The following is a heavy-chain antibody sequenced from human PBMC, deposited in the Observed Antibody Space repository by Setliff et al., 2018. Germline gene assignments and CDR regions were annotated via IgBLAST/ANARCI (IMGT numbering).Heavy chain of an antibody. CDR2: IYSGGST. Sequence: GGSLRLSCAASGFTVSSNYMSWVRQAPGKGLEWVSVIYSGGSTYYADSVKGRFTISRDNSKNTLYLQMNSLRAEDTAVYYCARATLQYSSSWYEYYYYYMDVWGKGTTVTVS. CDR3: ARATLQYSSSWYEYYYYYMDV. D-gene: IGHD6-13*01. J-gene: IGHJ6*03. CDR1: GFTVSSNY. V-gene: IGHV3-66*02.